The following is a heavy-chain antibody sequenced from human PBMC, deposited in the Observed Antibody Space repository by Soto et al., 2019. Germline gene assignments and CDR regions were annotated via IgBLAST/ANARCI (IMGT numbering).Heavy chain of an antibody. D-gene: IGHD2-21*02. CDR3: ALRKTVSYFDY. Sequence: GGSLRLSCAASGFTFSSYAMSWVRQAPGKGLEWVSAIGASGAGTYYAEYVKGRFTISRDNSKNTLYLQMNSLRAEDTAVYYCALRKTVSYFDYWGQGTLVTVSS. CDR2: IGASGAGT. CDR1: GFTFSSYA. J-gene: IGHJ4*02. V-gene: IGHV3-23*01.